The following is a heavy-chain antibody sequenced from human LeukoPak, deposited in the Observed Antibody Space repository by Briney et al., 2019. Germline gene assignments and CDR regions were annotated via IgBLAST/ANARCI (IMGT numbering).Heavy chain of an antibody. Sequence: SETLSLTCTVSGGSISSGSYYWSWIRQPAGKGLEWIGRIYTSGSTNYNPSLKSRVTISVDTSKNQFSLKLSSVTAADTAVYYCARASYYGSGSYSKPKRRKYYFDYWGQGTLVTVSS. CDR1: GGSISSGSYY. D-gene: IGHD3-10*01. CDR2: IYTSGST. V-gene: IGHV4-61*02. J-gene: IGHJ4*02. CDR3: ARASYYGSGSYSKPKRRKYYFDY.